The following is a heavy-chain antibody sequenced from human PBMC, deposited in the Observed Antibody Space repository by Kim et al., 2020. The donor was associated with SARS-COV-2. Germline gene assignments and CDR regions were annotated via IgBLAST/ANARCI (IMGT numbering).Heavy chain of an antibody. J-gene: IGHJ6*02. D-gene: IGHD6-13*01. CDR3: AKDRGIAAAGPRMDV. Sequence: DSWKGRFTISRDNSKNTLYLQMNSLRAEDTAVYYCAKDRGIAAAGPRMDVWGQGTTVTVSS. V-gene: IGHV3-23*01.